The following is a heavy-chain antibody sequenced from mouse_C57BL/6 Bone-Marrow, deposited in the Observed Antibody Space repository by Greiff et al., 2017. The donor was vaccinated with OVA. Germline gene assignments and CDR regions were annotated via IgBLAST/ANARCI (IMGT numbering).Heavy chain of an antibody. D-gene: IGHD1-1*01. V-gene: IGHV2-3*01. CDR2: IWGDGST. Sequence: VKLQESGPGLVAPSQSLSITCTVSGFSLTSYGVSWVRQPPGKGLEWLGVIWGDGSTNYHSAPISRLCISKDNSKSQVFLKLNGQQAENTATYYYAREDYGRSWIAYWGQGTLVTVSA. CDR1: GFSLTSYG. CDR3: AREDYGRSWIAY. J-gene: IGHJ3*01.